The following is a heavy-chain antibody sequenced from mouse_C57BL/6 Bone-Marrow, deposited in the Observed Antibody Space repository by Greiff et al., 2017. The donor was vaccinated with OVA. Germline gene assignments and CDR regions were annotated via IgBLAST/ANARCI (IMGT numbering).Heavy chain of an antibody. CDR3: ARRGNWAPYYFDY. CDR2: IYPGSGNT. V-gene: IGHV1-66*01. CDR1: GYSFTSYY. J-gene: IGHJ2*01. D-gene: IGHD4-1*01. Sequence: VMLVESGPELVKPGASVKISCKASGYSFTSYYIHWVKQRPGQGLEWIGWIYPGSGNTKYNEKFKGKATLTADTSSSTAYMQLSSLTSEDSAVYYCARRGNWAPYYFDYWGQGTTLTVSS.